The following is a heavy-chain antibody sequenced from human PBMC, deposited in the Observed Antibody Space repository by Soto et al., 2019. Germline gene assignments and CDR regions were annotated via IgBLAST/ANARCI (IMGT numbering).Heavy chain of an antibody. CDR1: GGTFSSYT. D-gene: IGHD6-13*01. Sequence: SVKVSCKASGGTFSSYTISWVRQAPGQGLEWTGRIIPILGIANYAQKFQGRVTITADKSTSTAYMELSSLRSEDTAVYYCARGHSSSWDTAYNWFDHWGQGIVVTVSS. CDR3: ARGHSSSWDTAYNWFDH. CDR2: IIPILGIA. J-gene: IGHJ5*02. V-gene: IGHV1-69*02.